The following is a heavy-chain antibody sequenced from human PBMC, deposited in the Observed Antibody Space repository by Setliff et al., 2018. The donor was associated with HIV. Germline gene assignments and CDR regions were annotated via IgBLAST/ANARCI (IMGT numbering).Heavy chain of an antibody. CDR3: ARGDGYRSNDAYYDTGMDV. CDR1: GGSISGFY. J-gene: IGHJ6*02. CDR2: IYNSGYS. D-gene: IGHD5-12*01. Sequence: PSETLSLTCTVSGGSISGFYWNWIRQAPGKGLEWIGYIYNSGYSNSTPSLKSRVTMSLDTSKNQFSLELTSVTAADTAVYFCARGDGYRSNDAYYDTGMDVWGQGITVTVSS. V-gene: IGHV4-59*01.